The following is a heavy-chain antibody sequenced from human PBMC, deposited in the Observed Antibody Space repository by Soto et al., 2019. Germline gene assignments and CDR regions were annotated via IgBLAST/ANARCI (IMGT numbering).Heavy chain of an antibody. V-gene: IGHV1-18*01. Sequence: QVQLVQSGAEVKKPGASVKVSCKASGYTFTSYGISWVRQAPGQGVEWMGWISAYNANTNYAQKFQGRVTMTTDTSTSTAYMELRSLRSDDTAVYYSARGGKSCTHGVCSFYGMDVWGQGTTVTVSS. CDR2: ISAYNANT. CDR3: ARGGKSCTHGVCSFYGMDV. CDR1: GYTFTSYG. J-gene: IGHJ6*02. D-gene: IGHD2-8*01.